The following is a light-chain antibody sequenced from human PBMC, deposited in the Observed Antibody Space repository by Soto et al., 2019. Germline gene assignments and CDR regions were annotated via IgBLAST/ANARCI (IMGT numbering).Light chain of an antibody. V-gene: IGLV2-14*03. CDR3: SSYTTSNTRQIV. CDR2: DVS. CDR1: SSDVGGYNY. J-gene: IGLJ1*01. Sequence: QSALTQPASVSGSPGQSITISCTGTSSDVGGYNYVSWYQHHPGEAPKLMIYDVSNRPSGISNRFSGSKSGNTASLTISGLQPEDEGDYYCSSYTTSNTRQIVFGTGTKVTVL.